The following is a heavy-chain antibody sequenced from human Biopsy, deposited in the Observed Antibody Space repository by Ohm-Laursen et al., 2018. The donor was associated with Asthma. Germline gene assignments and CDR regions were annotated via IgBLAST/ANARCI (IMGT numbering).Heavy chain of an antibody. D-gene: IGHD6-19*01. Sequence: ASVKVSCKSPGGTFSNFAISWVRQAPGQGLEWLGGIMTVFGTTNYAQKIQGRVTITAAESTSTAYMEVTSLRSEDTAIYYCARCQVGYSSGWSLLLKKIYYSGMDVWGQGTAVTVSS. CDR1: GGTFSNFA. V-gene: IGHV1-69*13. CDR3: ARCQVGYSSGWSLLLKKIYYSGMDV. CDR2: IMTVFGTT. J-gene: IGHJ6*02.